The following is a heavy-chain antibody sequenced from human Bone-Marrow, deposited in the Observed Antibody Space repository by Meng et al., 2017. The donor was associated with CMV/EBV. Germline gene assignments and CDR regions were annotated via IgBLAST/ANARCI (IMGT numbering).Heavy chain of an antibody. CDR3: ASTLTSSGNDY. J-gene: IGHJ4*02. V-gene: IGHV3-48*04. CDR2: ISSSGSTI. Sequence: GESLKISCAASGFTFSSYSMNWVRQAPGKGLEWVSYISSSGSTIYYADSVKGRFTISRDNAKNSLYLQMNSLRAEDTAVYYCASTLTSSGNDYWGQGTLVTVSS. CDR1: GFTFSSYS. D-gene: IGHD3-22*01.